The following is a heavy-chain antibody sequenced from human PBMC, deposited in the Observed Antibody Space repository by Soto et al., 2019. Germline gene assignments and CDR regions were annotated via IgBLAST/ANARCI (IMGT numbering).Heavy chain of an antibody. V-gene: IGHV3-48*03. CDR1: GFTFSSFE. J-gene: IGHJ4*02. D-gene: IGHD4-17*01. CDR2: ISDSGRTM. Sequence: GSLRLSCAASGFTFSSFEMIWVRQAPGKGLEWISYISDSGRTMYYADSVKGRFTISRDNAKNSLYLQMNSLRVEDTALYYCARSTVTSDWGQGTLVTVSS. CDR3: ARSTVTSD.